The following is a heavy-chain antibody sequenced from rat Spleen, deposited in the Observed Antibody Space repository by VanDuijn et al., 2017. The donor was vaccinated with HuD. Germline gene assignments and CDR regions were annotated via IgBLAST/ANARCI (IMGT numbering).Heavy chain of an antibody. J-gene: IGHJ4*01. CDR3: ARDSTSYRYYVMDA. Sequence: QVQLRESGPGLVQPSQTLSLTCTVSGFSLMSYHVHWVRQPPGKGLEWMGTMWSDGDTSYNPALKSRLSISRDTSKNQVFLKMTSLQTEDTATYYCARDSTSYRYYVMDAWGQGTSVTVSS. D-gene: IGHD1-1*01. CDR2: MWSDGDT. V-gene: IGHV2-32*01. CDR1: GFSLMSYH.